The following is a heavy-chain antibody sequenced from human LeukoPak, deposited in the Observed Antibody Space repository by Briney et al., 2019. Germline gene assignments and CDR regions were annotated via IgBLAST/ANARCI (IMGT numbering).Heavy chain of an antibody. J-gene: IGHJ3*02. CDR3: AKARNSDYRFGFDI. V-gene: IGHV3-23*01. CDR2: ISGSGGST. CDR1: GFAFRSYA. D-gene: IGHD4-11*01. Sequence: GGSLRLSCAASGFAFRSYAMSWVRQAPGKGLEWVSGISGSGGSTYYADSVKGRFTFFGDNSRNTLYLQMSSLRAEDTAVYYCAKARNSDYRFGFDIWGQGTMVTVSS.